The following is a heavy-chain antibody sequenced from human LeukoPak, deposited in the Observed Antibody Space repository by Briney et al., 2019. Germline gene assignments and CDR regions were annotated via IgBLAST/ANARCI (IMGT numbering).Heavy chain of an antibody. CDR3: TTPRITMVRGEL. Sequence: GGSLRLSCAASGFTFSGSAMHWVRQAPGKGLERVGRIRSKAYSYATAYAASVKGRFTISRDDSKNTAYLQMNSLKTEDTAVYYCTTPRITMVRGELWGQGTLVTVSS. J-gene: IGHJ4*02. CDR2: IRSKAYSYAT. D-gene: IGHD3-10*01. CDR1: GFTFSGSA. V-gene: IGHV3-73*01.